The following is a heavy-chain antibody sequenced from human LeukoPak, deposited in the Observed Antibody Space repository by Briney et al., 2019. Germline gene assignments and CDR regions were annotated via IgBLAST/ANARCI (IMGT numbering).Heavy chain of an antibody. CDR1: GGSISSGDYY. CDR3: ARAAGGAGYGMDV. Sequence: PSETLSLTCTVSGGSISSGDYYWSWIRQPPGKGLEWIGFIYYSGSTYYNPSLKSRVTISVDTSKNQFSLKLSSVTAADTAVYYCARAAGGAGYGMDVWGQGTTVTVSS. V-gene: IGHV4-30-4*01. J-gene: IGHJ6*02. CDR2: IYYSGST. D-gene: IGHD1-14*01.